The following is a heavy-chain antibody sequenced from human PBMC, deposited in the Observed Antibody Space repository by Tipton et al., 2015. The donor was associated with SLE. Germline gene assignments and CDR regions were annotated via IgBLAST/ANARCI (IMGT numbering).Heavy chain of an antibody. V-gene: IGHV3-49*04. D-gene: IGHD6-13*01. CDR1: GFTLRNYA. CDR3: TRDYTSGIAATGHEGYYFDY. CDR2: IYSDGTT. J-gene: IGHJ4*02. Sequence: SLRLSCAASGFTLRNYAMSWVRQAPGKGLEWVSVIYSDGTTDYAASVKGRFTISRDDSKSIAYLQMNSLKTEDTAVYYCTRDYTSGIAATGHEGYYFDYWGQGTLVTVSS.